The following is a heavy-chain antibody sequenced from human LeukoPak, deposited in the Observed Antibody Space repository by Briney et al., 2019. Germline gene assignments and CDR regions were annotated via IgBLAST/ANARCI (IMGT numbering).Heavy chain of an antibody. CDR3: AREAGPFDY. CDR1: GHTFTSSS. D-gene: IGHD6-19*01. CDR2: INTNTGNP. J-gene: IGHJ4*02. V-gene: IGHV7-4-1*02. Sequence: ASVKVSCKASGHTFTSSSINWVRLAPGQGLEWMGWINTNTGNPTYAQGFTGRFVFSLDTSVSTAYLQINSLKAGDTAVYYCAREAGPFDYWGQGTLVTVSS.